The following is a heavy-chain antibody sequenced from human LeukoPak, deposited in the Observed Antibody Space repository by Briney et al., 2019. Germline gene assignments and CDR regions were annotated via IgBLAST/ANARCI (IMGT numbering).Heavy chain of an antibody. CDR1: GGSFSGYY. D-gene: IGHD6-13*01. CDR3: ARGLAAAGVRPYFDY. CDR2: INHSGST. J-gene: IGHJ4*02. Sequence: SETLSLTCAVYGGSFSGYYWSWIRQPPGKGLEWIGEINHSGSTNYNPSLKSRVTIPVDTSKNQFSLKLSSVTAADTAVYYCARGLAAAGVRPYFDYWGQGTLVTVSS. V-gene: IGHV4-34*01.